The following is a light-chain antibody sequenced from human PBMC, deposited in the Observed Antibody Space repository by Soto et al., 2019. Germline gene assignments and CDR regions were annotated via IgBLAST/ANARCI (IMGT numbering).Light chain of an antibody. CDR1: QSVLSTY. J-gene: IGKJ4*01. Sequence: ETGLLHAACTLCYSFGERANLSCRASQSVLSTYFAWYQQKPGLAPSLLIYDASNRATGIPARFSGSGSGTDFTLTISSLEPEDFAVYYCQQHSNWPLTFGGVT. CDR3: QQHSNWPLT. V-gene: IGKV3D-20*02. CDR2: DAS.